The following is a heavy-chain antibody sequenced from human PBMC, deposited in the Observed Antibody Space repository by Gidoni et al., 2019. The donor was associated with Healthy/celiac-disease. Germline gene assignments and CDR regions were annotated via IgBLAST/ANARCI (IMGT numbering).Heavy chain of an antibody. V-gene: IGHV3-30*18. CDR3: AKEALTGTGWYYFDY. CDR2: ISYDGSNK. J-gene: IGHJ4*02. CDR1: GFTFSSYG. Sequence: QVQLVESGGGVVQPGRSLRLSCAASGFTFSSYGMHWVRQAPGKGLEWVAVISYDGSNKYYADSVKGRFTISRDNSKNTLYLQMNSLRAEDTAVYYCAKEALTGTGWYYFDYWGQGTLVTVSS. D-gene: IGHD1-20*01.